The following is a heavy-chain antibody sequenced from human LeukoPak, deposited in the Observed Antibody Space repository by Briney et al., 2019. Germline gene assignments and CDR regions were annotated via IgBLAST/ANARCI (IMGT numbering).Heavy chain of an antibody. CDR2: SYYSGST. Sequence: SETLSLTCTVSGGSISSSSYYWGWIRQPPGKGLEWIGSSYYSGSTYHNPSLKSRVTISVDTSKNQFSLKLSSVTAADTAVYYCARTYFDFWSGFYGSALPFDYWGQGTLVTVSS. CDR1: GGSISSSSYY. J-gene: IGHJ4*02. V-gene: IGHV4-39*01. CDR3: ARTYFDFWSGFYGSALPFDY. D-gene: IGHD3-3*01.